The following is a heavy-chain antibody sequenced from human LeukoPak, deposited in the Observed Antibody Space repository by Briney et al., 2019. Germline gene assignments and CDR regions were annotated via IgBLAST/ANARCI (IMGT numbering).Heavy chain of an antibody. CDR1: GYTFTSYY. CDR2: INPSGGST. CDR3: ARDKNDFWSGSPSDYFYGMDV. Sequence: ASVKVSCTASGYTFTSYYMHWVRQAPGQGLEWMGIINPSGGSTSYAQKFQGRVTMTTDTFTSTAYMELRSLRSDDTAVYYCARDKNDFWSGSPSDYFYGMDVWGQGTTVTVSS. V-gene: IGHV1-46*01. D-gene: IGHD3-3*01. J-gene: IGHJ6*02.